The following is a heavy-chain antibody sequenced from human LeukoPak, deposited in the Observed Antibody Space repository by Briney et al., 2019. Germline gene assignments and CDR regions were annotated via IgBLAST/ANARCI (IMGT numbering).Heavy chain of an antibody. CDR2: INHSGST. V-gene: IGHV4-34*01. CDR3: AGVLRYFDWTFRGNAFDI. D-gene: IGHD3-9*01. CDR1: GGSFSGYY. Sequence: SETLSLTCAVYGGSFSGYYWSWIRQPPGKGLEWIGEINHSGSTNYNPSLKSRVTISVDTSKNQFSLKLSSVTAADTAVYYCAGVLRYFDWTFRGNAFDIWGQGTMVTVSS. J-gene: IGHJ3*02.